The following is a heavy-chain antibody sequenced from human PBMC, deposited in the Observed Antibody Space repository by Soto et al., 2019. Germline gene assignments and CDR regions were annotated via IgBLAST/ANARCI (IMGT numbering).Heavy chain of an antibody. D-gene: IGHD3-22*01. J-gene: IGHJ4*02. CDR2: IWSDGSNK. CDR3: ARYYYDSSGYYPL. CDR1: GFTFSSYG. V-gene: IGHV3-33*01. Sequence: QVQLVESGGGVVQPGRSLRLSCAASGFTFSSYGMHWVRQAPGKGLEWVAVIWSDGSNKYYADSVKGRFTSSRDNSKNTLYLQMNSLRAEDTAVYYCARYYYDSSGYYPLWGQGTLVTVSS.